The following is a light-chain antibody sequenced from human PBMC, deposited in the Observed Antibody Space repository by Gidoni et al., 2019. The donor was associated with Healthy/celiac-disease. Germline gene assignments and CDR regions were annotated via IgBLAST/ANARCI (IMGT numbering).Light chain of an antibody. CDR2: KDS. V-gene: IGLV3-25*03. CDR1: ALPKQY. J-gene: IGLJ2*01. CDR3: QSADSSGTYGV. Sequence: SYELTQPPSVSVSPGQTARITCSGDALPKQYAYWYPQKPGQAPVLVIYKDSERPSGIPERFSGSSSGTTVTLTISGVQAEDEADYYCQSADSSGTYGVFGGETKLTVL.